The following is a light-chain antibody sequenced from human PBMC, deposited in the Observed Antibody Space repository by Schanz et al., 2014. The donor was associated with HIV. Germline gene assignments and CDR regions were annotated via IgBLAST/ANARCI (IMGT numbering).Light chain of an antibody. Sequence: EIVMTQSPAILSVSPGERATLSCRASQSVSNNFAWYQQKPGQAPRLLIHITSTRATGVPDRFSGSGSGTEFTLTISSLQSEDFAVYYCHQYHNWPYTFGQGTKLELK. CDR2: ITS. J-gene: IGKJ2*01. CDR1: QSVSNN. V-gene: IGKV3-15*01. CDR3: HQYHNWPYT.